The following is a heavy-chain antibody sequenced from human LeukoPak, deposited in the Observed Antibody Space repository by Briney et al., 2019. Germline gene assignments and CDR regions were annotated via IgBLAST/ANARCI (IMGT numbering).Heavy chain of an antibody. J-gene: IGHJ6*02. V-gene: IGHV3-48*03. D-gene: IGHD2-21*02. CDR3: ARLTADYYYYGTDV. Sequence: GGSLRLSCVASGFTFSSYEMNWVRQAPGKGLEWVSYISSSSSSIYYVDSVEGRFTISRDNAQNSLYLQMNSLRAEDTAVYYCARLTADYYYYGTDVWGQGTTVTVSS. CDR1: GFTFSSYE. CDR2: ISSSSSSI.